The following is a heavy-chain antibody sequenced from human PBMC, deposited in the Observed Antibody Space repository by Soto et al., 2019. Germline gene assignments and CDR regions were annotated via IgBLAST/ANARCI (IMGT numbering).Heavy chain of an antibody. J-gene: IGHJ4*02. CDR3: ARDKRDLRFLEWSYYFDY. CDR1: GFTFSSYA. V-gene: IGHV3-30-3*01. CDR2: ISYDGSNK. Sequence: QVQLVESGGGVVQPGRSLRLSCAASGFTFSSYAMHWVRQAPGKGLEWVAVISYDGSNKYYADSVKGRFTISRDNSKNTLSLQRNSLRAKDTSVYYCARDKRDLRFLEWSYYFDYWGQGTLVTVSS. D-gene: IGHD3-3*01.